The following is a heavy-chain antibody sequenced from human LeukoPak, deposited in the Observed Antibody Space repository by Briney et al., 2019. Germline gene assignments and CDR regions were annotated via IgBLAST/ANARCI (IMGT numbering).Heavy chain of an antibody. CDR1: GYSFTSYW. CDR3: ATVDSSGYYYVGVDY. D-gene: IGHD3-22*01. V-gene: IGHV5-10-1*01. J-gene: IGHJ4*02. Sequence: GESLRISCKGSGYSFTSYWISWVRQMPGKGLEWMGRIDPSDSYTNYSPSFQGHVTISADKSISTAYLQWSSLKASDTAMYYCATVDSSGYYYVGVDYWGQGTLVTVSS. CDR2: IDPSDSYT.